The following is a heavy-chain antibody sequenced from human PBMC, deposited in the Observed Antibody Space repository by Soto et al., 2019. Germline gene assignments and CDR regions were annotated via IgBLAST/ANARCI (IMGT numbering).Heavy chain of an antibody. CDR2: IKSKTDGGTT. Sequence: TGGSLRLSCAASGFTFSNAWMSWVRQAPGKGLEWVGRIKSKTDGGTTDYAAPVKGRFTISRDDSKNTLYLQMNSLKTEDTAVYYCTTDYYGSGSYYPEGRYYYYGMDVWGQGTTVTVSS. J-gene: IGHJ6*02. V-gene: IGHV3-15*01. D-gene: IGHD3-10*01. CDR1: GFTFSNAW. CDR3: TTDYYGSGSYYPEGRYYYYGMDV.